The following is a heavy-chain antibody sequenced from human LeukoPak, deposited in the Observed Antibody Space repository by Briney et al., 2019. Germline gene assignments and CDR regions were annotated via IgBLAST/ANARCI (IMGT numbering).Heavy chain of an antibody. J-gene: IGHJ6*02. V-gene: IGHV3-53*04. Sequence: QPGGSLRLSCAASGFTVSSNYMNWVRQAPGKGLEWVSVIYSGGSTYYADSVKGRFTISRHNSKNTLYLQMNSLRAEDTAVYYCASGPDSSGYSYYYYGMDVWGQGTTVTVSS. D-gene: IGHD3-22*01. CDR3: ASGPDSSGYSYYYYGMDV. CDR2: IYSGGST. CDR1: GFTVSSNY.